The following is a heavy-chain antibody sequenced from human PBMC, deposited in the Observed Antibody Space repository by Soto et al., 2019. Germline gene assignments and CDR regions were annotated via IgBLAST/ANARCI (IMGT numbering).Heavy chain of an antibody. V-gene: IGHV3-9*01. Sequence: GGSLRLSCAASGFTFDDYAMHWVRQAPGKGLEWVSGISWNSGSIGYADSVKGRFTISRDNAKNSLYLQMNSLRAEDTAVYYCAKDLGYCSSTSCYYYYYGMDVWGQGTTVTVSS. D-gene: IGHD2-2*01. J-gene: IGHJ6*02. CDR2: ISWNSGSI. CDR3: AKDLGYCSSTSCYYYYYGMDV. CDR1: GFTFDDYA.